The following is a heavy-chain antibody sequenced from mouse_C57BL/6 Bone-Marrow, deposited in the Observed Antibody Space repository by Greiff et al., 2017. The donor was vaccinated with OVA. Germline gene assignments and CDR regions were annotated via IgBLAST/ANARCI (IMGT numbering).Heavy chain of an antibody. J-gene: IGHJ2*01. Sequence: EVKLMESGGGLVKPGGSLKLSCAASGFTFSDYGMHWVRQAPEKGLEWVAYISSGSSTIYYADTVKGRFTISRDNAKNTLFLQRTSLRSEDTAMYYCARPGFDYWGQGTTLTVSS. V-gene: IGHV5-17*01. CDR1: GFTFSDYG. CDR2: ISSGSSTI. CDR3: ARPGFDY.